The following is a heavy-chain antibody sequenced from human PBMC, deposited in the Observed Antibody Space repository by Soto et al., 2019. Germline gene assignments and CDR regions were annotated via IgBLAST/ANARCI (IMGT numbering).Heavy chain of an antibody. J-gene: IGHJ6*03. CDR2: IYSGGST. V-gene: IGHV3-66*01. Sequence: GGSLRLSCAASGFTVSSNYMSWVRQAPGKGLEWVSVIYSGGSTYYADSVKGRFTISRDNSKNTLYLQMNSLRAEDTAVYYCARDHRDYDFWSGYATPHYYYYMDVWGKGTTVTVSS. CDR1: GFTVSSNY. CDR3: ARDHRDYDFWSGYATPHYYYYMDV. D-gene: IGHD3-3*01.